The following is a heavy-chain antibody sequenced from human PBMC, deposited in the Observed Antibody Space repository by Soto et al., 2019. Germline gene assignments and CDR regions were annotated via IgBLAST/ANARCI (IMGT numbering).Heavy chain of an antibody. CDR3: TRDGRGLGRLSLFEY. CDR2: IYSGETT. D-gene: IGHD2-21*02. V-gene: IGHV3-53*01. J-gene: IGHJ4*02. CDR1: GFNVNSDY. Sequence: GSLRLSCAASGFNVNSDYLNWVRQTPGKGLEWVASIYSGETTYYADSVRGRFTISSDKSKNTLYFQLSSLRIEDTAVYYCTRDGRGLGRLSLFEYWGQGVLVTVSS.